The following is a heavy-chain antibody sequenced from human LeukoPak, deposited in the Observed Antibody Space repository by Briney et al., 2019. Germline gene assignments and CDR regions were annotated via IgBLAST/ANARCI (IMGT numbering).Heavy chain of an antibody. J-gene: IGHJ4*02. V-gene: IGHV1-3*01. Sequence: ASVKVSCKASGYIFTDYAIQWVRQAPGQGLEGMGWINAGNGKTKYSQKFQGRVTITRDTSASTAYMELSGLRSDDTAVYYCARARWTSTVTTYYLDFWGQGTLVTVSS. CDR2: INAGNGKT. CDR3: ARARWTSTVTTYYLDF. CDR1: GYIFTDYA. D-gene: IGHD4-17*01.